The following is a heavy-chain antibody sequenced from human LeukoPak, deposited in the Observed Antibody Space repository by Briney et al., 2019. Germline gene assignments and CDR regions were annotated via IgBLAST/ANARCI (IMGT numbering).Heavy chain of an antibody. D-gene: IGHD3-22*01. J-gene: IGHJ4*02. CDR1: GFTFSSYA. V-gene: IGHV3-23*01. CDR3: AKGRSSYDSSGYYCDY. Sequence: GGSLRLSCAASGFTFSSYAMSWVRQAPGKGLEWVSAISGSGGSTYYADSVKGRFTISRDNSKNTLYLQMNSLRAEDTAVYYCAKGRSSYDSSGYYCDYWGQETLVTVSS. CDR2: ISGSGGST.